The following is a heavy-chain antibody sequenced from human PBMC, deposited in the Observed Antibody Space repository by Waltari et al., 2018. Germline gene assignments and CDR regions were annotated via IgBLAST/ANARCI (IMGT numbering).Heavy chain of an antibody. CDR1: GGSISSYY. D-gene: IGHD3-9*01. J-gene: IGHJ3*02. CDR2: IYYRGST. Sequence: QVQLQESGPGLVKPSATLSLTCTVSGGSISSYYWSWIRQPPGKGLEWIGYIYYRGSTNYNPSLKSRVTISVDTSKNQFSLKLSSVTAADTAVYYCARLRYFDWTFAFDIWGQGTMVTVSS. CDR3: ARLRYFDWTFAFDI. V-gene: IGHV4-59*01.